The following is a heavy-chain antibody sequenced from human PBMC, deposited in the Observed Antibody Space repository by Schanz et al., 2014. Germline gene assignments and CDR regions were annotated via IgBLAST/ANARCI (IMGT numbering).Heavy chain of an antibody. CDR2: ISHDGNNK. D-gene: IGHD3-22*01. CDR3: AKQHGVIQQVSDY. Sequence: QAQLVESGGGVVQPGRSLRLSCAASGFAFRSYAMHWVRQAPGKGLEWAALISHDGNNKHYVDSVEGRFTISRDNSENTLYLQMNSLRAEDTAVYYCAKQHGVIQQVSDYWGQGTLVTVSS. V-gene: IGHV3-30-3*02. CDR1: GFAFRSYA. J-gene: IGHJ4*02.